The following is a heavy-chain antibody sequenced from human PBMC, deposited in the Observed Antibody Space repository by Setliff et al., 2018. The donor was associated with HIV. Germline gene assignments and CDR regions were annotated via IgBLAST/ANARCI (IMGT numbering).Heavy chain of an antibody. CDR2: ISHSGST. CDR3: ARVYYFDSSGYYQRGDVFDI. J-gene: IGHJ3*02. D-gene: IGHD3-22*01. Sequence: SETLSLTCAVYGGSFSGYYWSWIRQPPGKGLEWIGEISHSGSTNYNPSLKSRVTISVDTSKSQNSLKLTSVTAADTAMYHCARVYYFDSSGYYQRGDVFDIWGQGTMVTVSS. V-gene: IGHV4-34*01. CDR1: GGSFSGYY.